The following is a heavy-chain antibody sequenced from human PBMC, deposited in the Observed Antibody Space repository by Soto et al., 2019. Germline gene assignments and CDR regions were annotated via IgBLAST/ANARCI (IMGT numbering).Heavy chain of an antibody. CDR3: AKGGGDYCDYYFDY. Sequence: QVQLVESGGGVVQPGRSLRLSCAASGFTFSSYGMHWVRQAPGKGLEWVAVISYDGSNKYYADSVKGRFTISRDNSKNTLYLQMNSLRAEDTAVYYCAKGGGDYCDYYFDYWGQGTLVTVSS. J-gene: IGHJ4*02. D-gene: IGHD4-17*01. CDR1: GFTFSSYG. CDR2: ISYDGSNK. V-gene: IGHV3-30*18.